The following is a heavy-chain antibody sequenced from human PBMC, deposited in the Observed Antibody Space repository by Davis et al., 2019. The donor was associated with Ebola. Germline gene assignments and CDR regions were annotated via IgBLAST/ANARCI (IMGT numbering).Heavy chain of an antibody. V-gene: IGHV3-11*04. CDR3: AKVRYSLYYFDY. Sequence: GESLKISCAASGFTFSDYYMSWIRQAPGKGLEWVSYISSSGSTIYYADSVKGRFTISRDNAKNSLYLQMNSLRAEDTAVYYCAKVRYSLYYFDYWGQGTLVTVSS. D-gene: IGHD5-18*01. CDR1: GFTFSDYY. CDR2: ISSSGSTI. J-gene: IGHJ4*02.